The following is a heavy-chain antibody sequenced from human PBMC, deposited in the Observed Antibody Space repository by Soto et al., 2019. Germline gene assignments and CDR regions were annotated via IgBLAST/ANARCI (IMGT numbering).Heavy chain of an antibody. V-gene: IGHV3-23*01. CDR3: AAAVVAGAGLTP. J-gene: IGHJ1*01. D-gene: IGHD2-15*01. CDR2: ISGSADRT. CDR1: GFTFITYA. Sequence: PGGSLRLSCAASGFTFITYALTWVRQAPGKGLDWVAAISGSADRTYYADSVKGRSTHSRSKSKSPPYRQTDSRRAADPAFYYCAAAVVAGAGLTPWAQGTL.